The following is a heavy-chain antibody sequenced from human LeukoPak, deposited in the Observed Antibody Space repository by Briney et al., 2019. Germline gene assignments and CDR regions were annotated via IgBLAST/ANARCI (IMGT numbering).Heavy chain of an antibody. V-gene: IGHV1-2*02. Sequence: ASVKVSCKASGYTFTSYYMHWVRQAPGQGLEWMGWINPNSGGSTYAQNFQGRVTMTRDTSISTAYMELSSLRSDDTAIYYCARARFDVSGYYFPPFDYWGQGTLVTVSS. D-gene: IGHD3-22*01. CDR1: GYTFTSYY. CDR3: ARARFDVSGYYFPPFDY. J-gene: IGHJ4*02. CDR2: INPNSGGS.